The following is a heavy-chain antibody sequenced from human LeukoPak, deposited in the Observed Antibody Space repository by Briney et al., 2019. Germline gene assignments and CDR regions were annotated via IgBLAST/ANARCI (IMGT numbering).Heavy chain of an antibody. D-gene: IGHD5-24*01. V-gene: IGHV4-39*01. J-gene: IGHJ4*02. CDR2: IYYSGST. CDR1: GGSISSSSYY. Sequence: PSETLSLTCTVPGGSISSSSYYWGWIRQPPGKGLEWIGSIYYSGSTYYNPSLKSRVTISVDTSKNQFSLKLSSVTAADTAVYYCARHDPMATIKYYFDYWGQGTLVTVSS. CDR3: ARHDPMATIKYYFDY.